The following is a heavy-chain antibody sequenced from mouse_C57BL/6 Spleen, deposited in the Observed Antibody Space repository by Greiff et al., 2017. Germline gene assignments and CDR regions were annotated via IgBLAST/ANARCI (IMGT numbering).Heavy chain of an antibody. CDR3: ARVGKIRYFDY. Sequence: EVMLVESEGGLVQPGSSMKLSCTASGFTFSDYYMAWVRQVPEKGLEWVANINYDGSSTYYLDSLKSRFIISRDNAKNILYLQMSSLKSEDTATYYCARVGKIRYFDYWGQGTTLTVSS. J-gene: IGHJ2*01. CDR2: INYDGSST. CDR1: GFTFSDYY. V-gene: IGHV5-16*01.